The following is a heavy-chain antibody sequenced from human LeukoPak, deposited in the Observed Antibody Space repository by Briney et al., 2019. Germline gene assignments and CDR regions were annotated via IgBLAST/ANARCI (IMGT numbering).Heavy chain of an antibody. Sequence: GGSLRLSCAASGFTSSSYEMNWVRQAPGKGLEWISYISSSGGTIYYADSVKGRFTISRDNAKNSLYLQMNSLRAEDAAVYYCARDVAPIDYWGQGTLVTVSS. V-gene: IGHV3-48*03. CDR3: ARDVAPIDY. CDR1: GFTSSSYE. J-gene: IGHJ4*02. CDR2: ISSSGGTI.